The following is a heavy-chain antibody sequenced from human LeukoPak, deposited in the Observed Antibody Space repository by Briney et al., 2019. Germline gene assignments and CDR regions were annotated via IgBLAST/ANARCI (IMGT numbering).Heavy chain of an antibody. J-gene: IGHJ4*02. CDR3: AGYVRN. V-gene: IGHV3-74*03. CDR1: GFTFSSFW. CDR2: ITSDGSNT. D-gene: IGHD2/OR15-2a*01. Sequence: GGSLRLSCAASGFTFSSFWMYWVRHVQGKGIMWVSRITSDGSNTTYADSVKGRFTISIDNASNTLYLQMNSLRAEDTAVYYCAGYVRNWGQGTRVTVSS.